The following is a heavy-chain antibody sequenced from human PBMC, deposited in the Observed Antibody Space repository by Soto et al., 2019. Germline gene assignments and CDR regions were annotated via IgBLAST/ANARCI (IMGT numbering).Heavy chain of an antibody. CDR3: AKGDYSDYDYYYYYMDV. CDR1: GFTFSSYA. V-gene: IGHV3-23*01. Sequence: GGSLRLSCAASGFTFSSYAMSWVRQAPGKGLEWVSAISGSGGSTYYADSVKGRFTISRDNSKNTLYLQMNSLRAEDTAVYYCAKGDYSDYDYYYYYMDVWSKGTTVTVSS. CDR2: ISGSGGST. J-gene: IGHJ6*03. D-gene: IGHD4-17*01.